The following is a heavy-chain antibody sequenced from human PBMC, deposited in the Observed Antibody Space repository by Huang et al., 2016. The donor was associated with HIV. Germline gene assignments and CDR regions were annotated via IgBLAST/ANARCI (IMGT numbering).Heavy chain of an antibody. CDR3: VRLEKIAAPGTVHQYCQH. J-gene: IGHJ1*01. V-gene: IGHV3-21*06. D-gene: IGHD6-13*01. Sequence: EVNLVESGGTLVKPGGSLRLSCVASGFTFSNCGMNWVRQAAGKGLGVGTSISSRSSYRHYVDSGKGRFSRSGDNAKNSVYLQMESLRAEDSAFDFCVRLEKIAAPGTVHQYCQHWGRGTLVTVSS. CDR2: ISSRSSYR. CDR1: GFTFSNCG.